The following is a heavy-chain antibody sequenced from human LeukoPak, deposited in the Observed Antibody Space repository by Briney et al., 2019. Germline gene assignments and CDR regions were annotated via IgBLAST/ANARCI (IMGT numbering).Heavy chain of an antibody. CDR2: ISGGGGST. D-gene: IGHD6-13*01. J-gene: IGHJ5*02. V-gene: IGHV3-23*01. CDR3: AKDPYSSSWYNWFDP. Sequence: GGSLRLSCAASGFTFTSYSMNWVRQAPGKGLEWVSTISGGGGSTYYADSVKGRFTISRDNSKNTLYLQMNSLRAEDTAVYYCAKDPYSSSWYNWFDPWGQGTLVTVSS. CDR1: GFTFTSYS.